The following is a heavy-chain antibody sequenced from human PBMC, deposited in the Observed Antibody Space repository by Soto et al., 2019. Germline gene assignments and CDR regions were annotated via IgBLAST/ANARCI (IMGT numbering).Heavy chain of an antibody. V-gene: IGHV1-18*01. Sequence: ASVKVSCKASGYTFTSYGISWVRQAPGQGLEWMGWISAYNGNTNYAQKLQGRVTMTTDTSTSTAYMELRSLRAEDTAVYYCARDFDGGIRSRSSSSRHFDYWGQGTLVTVSS. CDR3: ARDFDGGIRSRSSSSRHFDY. CDR1: GYTFTSYG. CDR2: ISAYNGNT. J-gene: IGHJ4*02. D-gene: IGHD6-6*01.